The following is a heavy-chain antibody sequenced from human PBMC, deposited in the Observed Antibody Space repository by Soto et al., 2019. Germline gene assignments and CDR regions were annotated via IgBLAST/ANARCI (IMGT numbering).Heavy chain of an antibody. CDR3: ARDAQGWSSSPSLGDFYYYHGMDV. Sequence: SETLSLTCGVSGFSIPTSYFWGWIRQPPGKGLEWIGLISHSGSVYYNPSLRGRVTISVDTSQNQFSLKLSSVTAADTAVYYCARDAQGWSSSPSLGDFYYYHGMDVWGHGTTVTVSS. D-gene: IGHD6-6*01. J-gene: IGHJ6*02. CDR2: ISHSGSV. V-gene: IGHV4-38-2*02. CDR1: GFSIPTSYF.